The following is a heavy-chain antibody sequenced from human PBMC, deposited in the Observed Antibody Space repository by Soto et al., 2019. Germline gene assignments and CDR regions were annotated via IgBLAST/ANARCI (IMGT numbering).Heavy chain of an antibody. CDR1: GRSITSYY. CDR3: ARTYDSNGYANEFES. V-gene: IGHV4-59*12. Sequence: QVVLQESGPGLVKPSETLSLTCSVSGRSITSYYWSWVRQHPGKGLEWIGYIYDNGITSQNPSLKSRVTMSADTSQNQFSLKLTSVTGADTAVYYCARTYDSNGYANEFESWGQGILVTVTS. J-gene: IGHJ4*02. CDR2: IYDNGIT. D-gene: IGHD3-22*01.